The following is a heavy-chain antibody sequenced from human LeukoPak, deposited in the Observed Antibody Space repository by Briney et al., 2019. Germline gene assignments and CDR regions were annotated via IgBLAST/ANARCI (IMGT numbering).Heavy chain of an antibody. D-gene: IGHD3-16*01. V-gene: IGHV3-33*01. CDR3: ARSPGAPGYYYGSYFDY. CDR1: GFTFSNYG. J-gene: IGHJ4*02. Sequence: GGSLRLSCAASGFTFSNYGMHWVRRPPGKGLEWVAVIWYDGSNEFYADSEKGRFTISRDNSKNMLYLQMNSLRVEDTAVYYCARSPGAPGYYYGSYFDYWGQGMLVTVSS. CDR2: IWYDGSNE.